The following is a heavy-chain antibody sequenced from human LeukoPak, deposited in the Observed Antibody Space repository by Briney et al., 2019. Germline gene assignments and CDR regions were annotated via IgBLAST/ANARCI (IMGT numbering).Heavy chain of an antibody. CDR2: ISGSGGST. CDR3: AKKVGVYYYDSSGYQFDY. CDR1: GFTFSSYA. Sequence: GGSLRLSCAASGFTFSSYAMSWVRQAPGKGLEWVSAISGSGGSTYYADSVKGRFTISRDNSKNTLYLQMNSLRAEDTAVYYCAKKVGVYYYDSSGYQFDYWGQGTLVTVSS. V-gene: IGHV3-23*01. J-gene: IGHJ4*02. D-gene: IGHD3-22*01.